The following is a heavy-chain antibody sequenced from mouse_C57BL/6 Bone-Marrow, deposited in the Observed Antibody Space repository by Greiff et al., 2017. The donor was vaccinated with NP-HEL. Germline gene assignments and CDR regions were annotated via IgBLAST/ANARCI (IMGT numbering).Heavy chain of an antibody. V-gene: IGHV1-64*01. Sequence: QVQLQQPGAELVKPGASVKLSCKASGYTFTSYWMHWVKQRPGQGLEWIGMIHPNSGSTNYNEKFKSKATLTVDKSSSTAYMKLSSLTSEDSAVYYCARSNWAWFAYWGQGTLVTVSA. CDR3: ARSNWAWFAY. CDR1: GYTFTSYW. CDR2: IHPNSGST. D-gene: IGHD4-1*02. J-gene: IGHJ3*01.